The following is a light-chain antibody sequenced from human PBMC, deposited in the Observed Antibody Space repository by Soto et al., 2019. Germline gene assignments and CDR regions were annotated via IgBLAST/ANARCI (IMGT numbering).Light chain of an antibody. CDR2: GTS. CDR3: QQCGSLPGT. J-gene: IGKJ1*01. CDR1: QSINGNY. V-gene: IGKV3-20*01. Sequence: EIVLTQSPGTLSLSPGDRATLSCRASQSINGNYLHWYQQKPGQAPRLLIFGTSSRATGITDRFIGGGSGAGFTLTISRLEPEEFAVYYCQQCGSLPGTFGQGTKVESK.